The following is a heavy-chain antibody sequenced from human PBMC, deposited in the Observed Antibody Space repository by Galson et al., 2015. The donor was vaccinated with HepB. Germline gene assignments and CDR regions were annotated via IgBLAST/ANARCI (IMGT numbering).Heavy chain of an antibody. CDR2: IIPIFGTA. CDR3: ARDSYSSSSLDY. V-gene: IGHV1-69*01. D-gene: IGHD6-6*01. J-gene: IGHJ4*02. Sequence: SCKASGGTFSSYAISWVRQAPGQGLEWMGGIIPIFGTANYAQKFQGRVTITADESTSTAYMELSSLRSEDTAVYYCARDSYSSSSLDYWGQGTLVTVSS. CDR1: GGTFSSYA.